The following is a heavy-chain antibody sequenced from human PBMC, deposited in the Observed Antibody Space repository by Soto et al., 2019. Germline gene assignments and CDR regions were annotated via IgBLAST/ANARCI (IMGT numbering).Heavy chain of an antibody. CDR2: ISYKGST. J-gene: IGHJ4*02. CDR1: GGSISNYH. Sequence: QEQLQESGPRLVKPSATLSLTCSVSGGSISNYHWSCIRQPPGKGLEWIGYISYKGSTNYSPSLKSRVTMLLATSKKQFSLKLSSVTAADTAVYYCARVAADAYLRGYDDYWGQGTLVTVSS. D-gene: IGHD3-16*01. CDR3: ARVAADAYLRGYDDY. V-gene: IGHV4-59*01.